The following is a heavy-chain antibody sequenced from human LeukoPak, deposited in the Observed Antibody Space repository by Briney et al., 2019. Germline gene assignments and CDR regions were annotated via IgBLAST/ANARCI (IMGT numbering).Heavy chain of an antibody. D-gene: IGHD2-2*01. Sequence: PSETLSLTCTVSGGSISSYYWSWIRQPPGKGLEWIGYIYYSGSTNYNPSLKSRVTISVDTSKNQFSLKPSSVTAADTAVYYCARNIVVVPAAIGSHAFDIWGQGTMVTVSS. J-gene: IGHJ3*02. CDR2: IYYSGST. CDR1: GGSISSYY. CDR3: ARNIVVVPAAIGSHAFDI. V-gene: IGHV4-59*01.